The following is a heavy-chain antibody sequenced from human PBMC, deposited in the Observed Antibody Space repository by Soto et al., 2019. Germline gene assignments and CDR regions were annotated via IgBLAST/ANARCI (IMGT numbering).Heavy chain of an antibody. CDR3: AHIKGHLQSYSSLAAADAFDI. CDR1: GFSLSTSGVG. D-gene: IGHD6-13*01. J-gene: IGHJ3*02. CDR2: IYWDDDK. Sequence: SGPTLVNPTQTLTLTCTFSGFSLSTSGVGVGWIRQPPGKALEWLALIYWDDDKRYSPSLKGRLTITKDTSKNQVVLTMTNMDPVDTATYYCAHIKGHLQSYSSLAAADAFDIWGQGTMVTVSS. V-gene: IGHV2-5*02.